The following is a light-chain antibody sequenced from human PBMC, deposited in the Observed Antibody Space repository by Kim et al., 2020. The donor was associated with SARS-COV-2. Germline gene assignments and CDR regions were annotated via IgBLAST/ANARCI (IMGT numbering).Light chain of an antibody. CDR3: QAWDSSMV. J-gene: IGLJ3*02. CDR1: KLGEKY. Sequence: SYELTQPPSVSVSPGQTASITCSGDKLGEKYACWYQQKPGQSPVLVIYQDSKRPSGIPERFSGSNSGNTATLTISGTQAMDEADYYCQAWDSSMVFGGGTQLTVL. V-gene: IGLV3-1*01. CDR2: QDS.